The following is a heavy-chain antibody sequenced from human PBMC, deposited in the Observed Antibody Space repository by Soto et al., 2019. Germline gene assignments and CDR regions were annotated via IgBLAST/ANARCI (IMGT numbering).Heavy chain of an antibody. CDR3: ARDRIAAAGTFYYYYGMDV. J-gene: IGHJ6*02. D-gene: IGHD6-13*01. CDR2: ISSSGSTI. V-gene: IGHV3-48*03. Sequence: GGSLRLSCAASGFTFSSYEMNWVRQAPGKGLEWVSYISSSGSTIYYADSVKGRFTISRDNAKNSLYLQMNSLRAEDTAVYYCARDRIAAAGTFYYYYGMDVWGQGTTVTVSS. CDR1: GFTFSSYE.